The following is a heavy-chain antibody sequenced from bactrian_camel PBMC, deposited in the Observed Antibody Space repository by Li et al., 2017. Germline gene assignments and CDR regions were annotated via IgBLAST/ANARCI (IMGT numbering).Heavy chain of an antibody. CDR2: INTDGDTT. D-gene: IGHD5*01. V-gene: IGHV3S1*01. CDR1: GATFSTYW. CDR3: AFGVGGWAEFGN. Sequence: QVQLVESGGGLVQPGGSLRLSCKTFGATFSTYWMYWVRQAPKKGLEWVSTINTDGDTTNYSDSVKGRFTISRDNAKNTLYLQMNSLKFEDTALYYCAFGVGGWAEFGNWGQGTQVTVS. J-gene: IGHJ6*01.